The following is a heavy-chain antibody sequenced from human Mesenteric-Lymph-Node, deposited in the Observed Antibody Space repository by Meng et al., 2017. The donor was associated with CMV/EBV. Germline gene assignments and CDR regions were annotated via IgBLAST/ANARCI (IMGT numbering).Heavy chain of an antibody. V-gene: IGHV3-30-3*01. CDR1: GFTFSNYP. CDR2: ISYDGTNK. J-gene: IGHJ6*02. Sequence: GESLKISCAASGFTFSNYPMHWVRQAPGKGLEWVALISYDGTNKYHADSVKGRFTISRDKSKNTLYLQMNSLRAEDTAVYYCARKDDMDVWGQGTTVTVSS. CDR3: ARKDDMDV.